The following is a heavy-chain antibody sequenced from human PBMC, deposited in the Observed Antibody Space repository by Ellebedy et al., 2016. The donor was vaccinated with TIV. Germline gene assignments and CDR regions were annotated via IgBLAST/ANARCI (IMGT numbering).Heavy chain of an antibody. Sequence: PGGSLRLSCAASGFTFITYGMHWVRQAPGKGLEWVAVISYDGGIIYYTDSVRGRFTISRDNSKNTLYLQMNSLRAEDTAVYYCAKSGGGYCTNGVCFADYWGQGTLVTVSS. V-gene: IGHV3-30*18. CDR3: AKSGGGYCTNGVCFADY. CDR1: GFTFITYG. J-gene: IGHJ4*02. CDR2: ISYDGGII. D-gene: IGHD2-8*01.